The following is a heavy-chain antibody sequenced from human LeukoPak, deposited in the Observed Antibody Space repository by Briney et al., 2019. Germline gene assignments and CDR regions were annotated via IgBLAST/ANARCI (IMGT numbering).Heavy chain of an antibody. CDR3: ARDESVVRGIDY. D-gene: IGHD4-23*01. V-gene: IGHV3-33*01. Sequence: PGGSLRLSCAASGFIFSSYGTHWVRQAPGKGLEWVAVIWYDGSNKYYGDSVKGRFTISRDNSKNTLYLQMNSLRAEDTAVYYCARDESVVRGIDYWGQGTLVTVSS. J-gene: IGHJ4*02. CDR2: IWYDGSNK. CDR1: GFIFSSYG.